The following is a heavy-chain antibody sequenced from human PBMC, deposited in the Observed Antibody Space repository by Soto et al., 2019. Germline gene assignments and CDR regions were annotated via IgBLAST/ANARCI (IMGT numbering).Heavy chain of an antibody. CDR1: GFSLSTSGVG. Sequence: SGPTLVKPTQTLTLTCTFSGFSLSTSGVGVGWIRQPPGKALEWLALIYWNDDKRYSPSLKSRLTITKDTSKNQVVLTMTNMDPVDTATYYCAHTRWYNWNYECFDYWGQGTLVTVSS. J-gene: IGHJ4*02. V-gene: IGHV2-5*01. D-gene: IGHD1-7*01. CDR3: AHTRWYNWNYECFDY. CDR2: IYWNDDK.